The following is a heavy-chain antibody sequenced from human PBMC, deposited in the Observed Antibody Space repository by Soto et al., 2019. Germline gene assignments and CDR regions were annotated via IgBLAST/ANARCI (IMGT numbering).Heavy chain of an antibody. CDR3: AGKPNALYYFDL. CDR1: GDSISSIDYY. J-gene: IGHJ4*02. V-gene: IGHV4-31*03. D-gene: IGHD2-8*01. Sequence: PSETLSLTCTVSGDSISSIDYYWSWIRHLPGKGLEWIGYIHHSGLTYYNPSLKSRVHLSVDTPKNQLSLNLNSVTAADTAVYDCAGKPNALYYFDLWAQGALVTVSS. CDR2: IHHSGLT.